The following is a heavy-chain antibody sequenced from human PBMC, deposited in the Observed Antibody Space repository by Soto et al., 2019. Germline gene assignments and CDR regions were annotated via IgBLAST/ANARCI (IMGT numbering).Heavy chain of an antibody. CDR2: IYHSGST. Sequence: PSETLSLTCAVSGYSISSGYYWAWIRQPPGKGLEWIGTIYHSGSTFHNPSLKSRVTISVDTSKNQFSLRLSSVTAADTAVYYCAVGYCSSASCSREYFHHWGQGTLVT. CDR3: AVGYCSSASCSREYFHH. J-gene: IGHJ1*01. CDR1: GYSISSGYY. V-gene: IGHV4-38-2*01. D-gene: IGHD2-2*01.